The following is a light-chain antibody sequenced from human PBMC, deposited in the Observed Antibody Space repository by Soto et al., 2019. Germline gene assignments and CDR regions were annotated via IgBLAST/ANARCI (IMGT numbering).Light chain of an antibody. J-gene: IGKJ1*01. CDR2: KAS. CDR1: QSISVW. CDR3: QQYNSYSPT. V-gene: IGKV1-5*03. Sequence: IRVTPSPSALSAYVGDRVPITSRASQSISVWLAWYQQTAGKAPNLLIYKASRLESGVPSRFSGSGSETEFTLTISGLQPGDSATYYCQQYNSYSPTVGQGTKVDIK.